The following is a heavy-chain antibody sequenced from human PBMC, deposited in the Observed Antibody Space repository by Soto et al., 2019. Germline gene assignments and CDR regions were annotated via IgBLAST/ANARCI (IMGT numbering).Heavy chain of an antibody. D-gene: IGHD3-16*01. J-gene: IGHJ4*02. CDR2: INWKSDI. Sequence: GGSLRLSCAVSGFTFDDNAMHWVRQAPEKGLEWVSGINWKSDIGYVDSVKGRFTISRDNAENSLYLQMNSLGAEDTALYYCAISQGRGGGTTFIYWGQGTQVTVSS. CDR3: AISQGRGGGTTFIY. V-gene: IGHV3-9*01. CDR1: GFTFDDNA.